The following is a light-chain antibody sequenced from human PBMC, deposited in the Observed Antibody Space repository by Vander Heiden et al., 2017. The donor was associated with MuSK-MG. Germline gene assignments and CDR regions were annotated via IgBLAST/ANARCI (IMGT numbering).Light chain of an antibody. V-gene: IGKV3-15*01. Sequence: EMVMPQSPATLSVSPGERATLSCRASQSVSSNLAWYQQKPGQAPRLLIYGASIRATGIPARFSGSGSGTEFTLTISSLQSEDFAVYYCQQYDNWPRTFGQGTRLEIK. CDR2: GAS. CDR3: QQYDNWPRT. J-gene: IGKJ5*01. CDR1: QSVSSN.